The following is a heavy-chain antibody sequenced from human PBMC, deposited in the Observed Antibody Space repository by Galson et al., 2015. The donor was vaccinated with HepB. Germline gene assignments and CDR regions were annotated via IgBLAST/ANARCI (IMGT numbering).Heavy chain of an antibody. J-gene: IGHJ6*02. D-gene: IGHD2-2*01. Sequence: QSGAEVKKPGESLKISCKASGYTFTSYAMHWVRQALGQRLEWMAWINAGNRNTKYSQKFQDRVTITRDTSASTAYMELSSLRSEDTAVYYCARDHCSSTSCYYYYYGMDVWGQGTTVTVSS. CDR3: ARDHCSSTSCYYYYYGMDV. V-gene: IGHV1-3*01. CDR1: GYTFTSYA. CDR2: INAGNRNT.